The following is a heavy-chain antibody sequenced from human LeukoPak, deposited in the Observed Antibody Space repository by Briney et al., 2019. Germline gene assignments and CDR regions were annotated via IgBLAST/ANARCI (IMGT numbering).Heavy chain of an antibody. J-gene: IGHJ4*02. CDR1: GGPINSNNYY. Sequence: SETLSLTCTVSGGPINSNNYYWGWIRQPPGKGLEWIGSIYYSGSTYYNPSLKSRVTISVDTSKNQFSLKLSSVTAADTAVYYCARQKGVVAATFDYWGQGTLVTVSS. V-gene: IGHV4-39*01. CDR2: IYYSGST. CDR3: ARQKGVVAATFDY. D-gene: IGHD2-15*01.